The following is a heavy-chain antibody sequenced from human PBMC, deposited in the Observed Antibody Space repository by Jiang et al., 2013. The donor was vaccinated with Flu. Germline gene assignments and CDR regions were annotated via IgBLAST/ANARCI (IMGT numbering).Heavy chain of an antibody. CDR1: GYTFTSYY. D-gene: IGHD3-22*01. Sequence: AEVKKPGASVKVSCKASGYTFTSYYMHWVRQAPGQGLEWMGIINPSGGSTSYAQKFQGRVTMTRDTSTSTVYMELSSLRSEDTAVYYCAQYYYDSSGYYGVQDYWGQGTLVTVSS. CDR3: AQYYYDSSGYYGVQDY. J-gene: IGHJ4*02. CDR2: INPSGGST. V-gene: IGHV1-46*01.